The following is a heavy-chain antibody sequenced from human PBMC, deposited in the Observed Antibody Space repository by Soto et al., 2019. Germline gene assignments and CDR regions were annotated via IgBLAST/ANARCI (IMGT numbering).Heavy chain of an antibody. V-gene: IGHV4-4*07. CDR2: IDTSGTT. J-gene: IGHJ4*02. CDR1: GGSISSYY. CDR3: ARGIGYCSSINCYSSRRLRFDS. D-gene: IGHD2-2*01. Sequence: QVQVQESGPGLVKPSETLSLTCTVSGGSISSYYCSWIRQSAGKGLEWIGRIDTSGTTNYNPSLKSRVTMSVDASKNQFSLNLSSVTAADTAVYYCARGIGYCSSINCYSSRRLRFDSWGQGTLVTVSS.